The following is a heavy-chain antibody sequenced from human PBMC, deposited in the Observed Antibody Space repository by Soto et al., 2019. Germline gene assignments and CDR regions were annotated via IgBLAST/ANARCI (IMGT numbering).Heavy chain of an antibody. V-gene: IGHV1-18*01. CDR2: ISAYNGNT. CDR3: ARDGQAVIPGYYYYGMDV. CDR1: GYTFTSYG. Sequence: GASVKVSCKASGYTFTSYGISWVRQAPGQGLEWMGWISAYNGNTNYAQKLQGRVTMTTDTSTSTAYMELRSLRSDDTAVYYCARDGQAVIPGYYYYGMDVWGQGTTVTV. D-gene: IGHD4-4*01. J-gene: IGHJ6*02.